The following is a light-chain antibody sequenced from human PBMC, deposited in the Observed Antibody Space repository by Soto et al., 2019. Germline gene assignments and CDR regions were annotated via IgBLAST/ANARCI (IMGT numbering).Light chain of an antibody. Sequence: EIVVTQSPATLSVSPGERATLSCRASQSVSTYLAWYQQKPGQAPRLLIYGASTRATGIPARFSGSGSGTEFTLTISSLQSEDFAIYFCQQSYSTPPTFGQGTTLEIK. V-gene: IGKV3-15*01. CDR2: GAS. CDR1: QSVSTY. CDR3: QQSYSTPPT. J-gene: IGKJ2*01.